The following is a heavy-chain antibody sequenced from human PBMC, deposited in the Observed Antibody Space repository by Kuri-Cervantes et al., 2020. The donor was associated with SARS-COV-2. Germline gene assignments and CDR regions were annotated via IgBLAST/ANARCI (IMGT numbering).Heavy chain of an antibody. Sequence: GGSLRLSCAASGFTFSSYAMHWVRQAPGKGPEWVAVISYDGSNKYYADSVKGRFTISRDNSKNTLYLQMNSLRAEDTAVYYCARELNWEPPSFDYWGQGTLVTVSS. CDR2: ISYDGSNK. V-gene: IGHV3-30-3*01. D-gene: IGHD7-27*01. J-gene: IGHJ4*02. CDR1: GFTFSSYA. CDR3: ARELNWEPPSFDY.